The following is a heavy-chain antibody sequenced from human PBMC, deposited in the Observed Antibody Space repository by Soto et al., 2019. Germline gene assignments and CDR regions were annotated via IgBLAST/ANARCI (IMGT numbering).Heavy chain of an antibody. CDR1: GYSFTTYG. CDR2: ISPYNGKT. D-gene: IGHD3-22*01. J-gene: IGHJ4*02. Sequence: ASVKVSCKASGYSFTTYGIFWVRQAPGQGLEWMGWISPYNGKTNYAQNLQGRVSMTTDTSTTTAYMELRSLRSDDTAVYYCAKGAYYYDSSGYYNGAFDYWGQGTLVTVSS. V-gene: IGHV1-18*01. CDR3: AKGAYYYDSSGYYNGAFDY.